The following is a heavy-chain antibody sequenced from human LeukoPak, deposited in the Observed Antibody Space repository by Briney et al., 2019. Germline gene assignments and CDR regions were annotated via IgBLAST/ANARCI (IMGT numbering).Heavy chain of an antibody. CDR1: GYSFTSYA. Sequence: ASVKVSCKTSGYSFTSYAMHWVRQAPGQRLEWMGCINGDNGNTQYSQKFQDRVTITRDTSASTAYMEMNSLTSEDMAVFYCARGGPNSGGWTIDYWGQGTLVSVSS. J-gene: IGHJ4*02. V-gene: IGHV1-3*01. CDR2: INGDNGNT. CDR3: ARGGPNSGGWTIDY. D-gene: IGHD6-19*01.